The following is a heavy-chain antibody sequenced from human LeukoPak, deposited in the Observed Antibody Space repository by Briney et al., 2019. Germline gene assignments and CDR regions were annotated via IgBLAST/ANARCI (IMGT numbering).Heavy chain of an antibody. Sequence: ASVKVSCKASGYTFTAYSMHWVRQAPGQGLEWMGWINPNSGGTDCAQRFQGRVTMTWDTSITMLYMEMSSLTPDDTAVYYCARAGYCSDGKCYTFDYWGQGTLVTVSS. V-gene: IGHV1-2*02. D-gene: IGHD2-15*01. CDR2: INPNSGGT. CDR1: GYTFTAYS. J-gene: IGHJ4*02. CDR3: ARAGYCSDGKCYTFDY.